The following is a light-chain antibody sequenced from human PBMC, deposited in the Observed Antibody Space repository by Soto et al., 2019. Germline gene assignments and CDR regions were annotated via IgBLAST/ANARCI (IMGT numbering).Light chain of an antibody. CDR2: DAS. CDR3: QQRSNYT. CDR1: QSVSSY. J-gene: IGKJ4*01. V-gene: IGKV3-11*01. Sequence: EIVLTQSPATLSLSSGERATLSCRASQSVSSYLAWYQQKPGQAPRLLIYDASNRATGIPARFSGSGSGTDFTLTISSLEPEDFAVYYCQQRSNYTFGGGTKVEIK.